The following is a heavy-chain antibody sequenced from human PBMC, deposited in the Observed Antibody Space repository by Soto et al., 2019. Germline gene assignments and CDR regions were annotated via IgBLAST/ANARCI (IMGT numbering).Heavy chain of an antibody. CDR2: INAGNGNT. V-gene: IGHV1-3*01. J-gene: IGHJ4*02. CDR1: A. Sequence: ARWWVRQAPGQRLEWMGWINAGNGNTKYSQKFQGRVTITRDTSASTAYMELSSLRSEDTAVYYCARGLPLAADYWGQGSLVTVSS. CDR3: ARGLPLAADY.